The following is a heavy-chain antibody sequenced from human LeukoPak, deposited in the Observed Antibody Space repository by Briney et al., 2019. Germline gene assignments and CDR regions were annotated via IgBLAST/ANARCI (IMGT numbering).Heavy chain of an antibody. J-gene: IGHJ4*02. CDR3: AKVAPLRVFLDY. CDR2: ISSSGSTI. V-gene: IGHV3-48*02. D-gene: IGHD2-8*01. Sequence: GGSLRLSCAASGFTFSSYSMNWVRQAPGKGLEWVSSISSSGSTIYYADSVKGRFIISRDNSRNTLYLQMNSLRDEDTAVYYCAKVAPLRVFLDYWGQGTLVTVSS. CDR1: GFTFSSYS.